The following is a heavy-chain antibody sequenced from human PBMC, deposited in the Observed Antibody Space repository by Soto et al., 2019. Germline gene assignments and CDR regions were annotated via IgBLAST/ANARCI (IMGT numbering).Heavy chain of an antibody. J-gene: IGHJ6*02. D-gene: IGHD3-3*01. V-gene: IGHV3-30-3*01. Sequence: WSLRLSCAASGFTFSSYAMHWVRQAPGKGLEWVAVISYDGSNKYYADSVKDRFTISRDNSKNTLYLQMNSLRAEDTAVYYCARKPINDFWSGYPFGMDVWGQGTTVTVSS. CDR2: ISYDGSNK. CDR3: ARKPINDFWSGYPFGMDV. CDR1: GFTFSSYA.